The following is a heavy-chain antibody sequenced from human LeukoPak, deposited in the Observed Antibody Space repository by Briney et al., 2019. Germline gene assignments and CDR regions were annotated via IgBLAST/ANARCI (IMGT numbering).Heavy chain of an antibody. Sequence: GRSLRLSCAASGFTFDDYAMHWVRQAPGKGLEWVSGISWNSGSIGYADSVKGRFTISRDNAKNSLYLQMNSLRAEDTALYYCAKENSGWYAHFDYWGQGTLVTVSS. D-gene: IGHD6-19*01. J-gene: IGHJ4*02. V-gene: IGHV3-9*01. CDR1: GFTFDDYA. CDR2: ISWNSGSI. CDR3: AKENSGWYAHFDY.